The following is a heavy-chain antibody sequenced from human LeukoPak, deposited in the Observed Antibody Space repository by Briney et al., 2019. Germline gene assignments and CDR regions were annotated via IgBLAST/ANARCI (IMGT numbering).Heavy chain of an antibody. J-gene: IGHJ4*02. V-gene: IGHV1-69*05. Sequence: ASVKVSCKASGGTFSSYAISWLRQAPGQGLEWMGGIIPIFGTANYAQKFQGRGTITTDQSTSTAYMELSSLRSEDTAVYYRASLRRDGYNWVDYWGQGTLVTVSS. D-gene: IGHD5-24*01. CDR2: IIPIFGTA. CDR3: ASLRRDGYNWVDY. CDR1: GGTFSSYA.